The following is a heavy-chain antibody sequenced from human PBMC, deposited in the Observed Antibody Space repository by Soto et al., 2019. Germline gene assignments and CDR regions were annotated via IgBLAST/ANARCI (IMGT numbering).Heavy chain of an antibody. Sequence: GGSLRLSCAASGFTFRNYGMNWVRQAPGKGLEWVSYIGIGSSTKYYADSVKGRFTISRDNAKNSLYLQMNSLRAEDTAVYYCARQIRHYGDYADYWGQGTLVTVSS. D-gene: IGHD4-17*01. V-gene: IGHV3-48*01. CDR1: GFTFRNYG. CDR3: ARQIRHYGDYADY. J-gene: IGHJ4*02. CDR2: IGIGSSTK.